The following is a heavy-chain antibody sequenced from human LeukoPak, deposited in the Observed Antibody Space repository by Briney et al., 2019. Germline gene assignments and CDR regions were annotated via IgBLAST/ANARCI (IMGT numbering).Heavy chain of an antibody. CDR1: GFTFNNHA. J-gene: IGHJ4*02. CDR3: TKDFRGSGYFFDY. D-gene: IGHD3-10*01. Sequence: GGSLRLSCVVSGFTFNNHAMSWVRQAPGKGLEWVSAISGSGDNTFYAGSVRGRFTISRDNSKNTLYLQMDSLRAEDTAIYYCTKDFRGSGYFFDYWGQGTPVTVSS. CDR2: ISGSGDNT. V-gene: IGHV3-23*01.